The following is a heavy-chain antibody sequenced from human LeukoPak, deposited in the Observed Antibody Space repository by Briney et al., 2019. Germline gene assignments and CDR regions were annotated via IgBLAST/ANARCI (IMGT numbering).Heavy chain of an antibody. V-gene: IGHV1-2*02. Sequence: WASVKVACKASGYSLTGYYMHWLRQAPGQGLEWMGWINPNSGDTGYAQKFQGRVTMTRDMSISTIYMELTRLRSDDTALYYCARWDGYSSSPDYWGQGTLVTVSS. CDR3: ARWDGYSSSPDY. CDR1: GYSLTGYY. CDR2: INPNSGDT. J-gene: IGHJ4*02. D-gene: IGHD6-13*01.